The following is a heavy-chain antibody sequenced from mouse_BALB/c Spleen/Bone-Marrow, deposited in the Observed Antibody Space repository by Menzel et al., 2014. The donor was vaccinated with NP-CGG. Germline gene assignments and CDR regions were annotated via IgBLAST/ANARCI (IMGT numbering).Heavy chain of an antibody. CDR2: IDPANGNT. V-gene: IGHV14-3*02. Sequence: EVKLVESGAELVKPGASVKLSCTASGFNIKDTYMRWVKQRPEQGLEWIGRIDPANGNTKYDPKFQGKATITADTSSNTAYLQLSSLTSEDTAVYYCARPIFLWGQGTSVTVPS. J-gene: IGHJ4*01. CDR1: GFNIKDTY. CDR3: ARPIFL.